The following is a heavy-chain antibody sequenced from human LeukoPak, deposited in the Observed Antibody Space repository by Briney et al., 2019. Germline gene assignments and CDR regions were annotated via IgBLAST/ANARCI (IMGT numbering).Heavy chain of an antibody. CDR1: GFTFSNYW. CDR2: INSEGSGI. J-gene: IGHJ4*02. V-gene: IGHV3-74*01. Sequence: GGSLRLSCAACGFTFSNYWVHGVRQAPGKGLVWVSRINSEGSGIDYADSVKGRVAIARDNAKNPPYLQMTRLRAGDTAVYYCARAGPGHSNNPAFDYWGQGPLVTVSS. CDR3: ARAGPGHSNNPAFDY. D-gene: IGHD1-14*01.